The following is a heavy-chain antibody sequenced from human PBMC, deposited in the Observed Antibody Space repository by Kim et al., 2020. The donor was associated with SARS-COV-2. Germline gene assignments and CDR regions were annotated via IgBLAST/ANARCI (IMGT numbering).Heavy chain of an antibody. CDR3: IRITGTSLVFWEAFDV. D-gene: IGHD1-20*01. V-gene: IGHV3-73*01. CDR2: IRSRLNSYET. J-gene: IGHJ3*01. CDR1: GFTFSDST. Sequence: GGSLRLSCVASGFTFSDSTMHWVRQASGKGLEWVGRIRSRLNSYETGYGASVKGRFTISRDDSKNTAYLQMNSLKIEDTAIYSCIRITGTSLVFWEAFDV.